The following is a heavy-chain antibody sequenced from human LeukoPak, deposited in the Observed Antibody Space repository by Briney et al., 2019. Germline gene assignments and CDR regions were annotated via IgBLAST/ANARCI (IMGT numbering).Heavy chain of an antibody. CDR2: ISWNSGSI. CDR1: GFTFSNYW. CDR3: ANSLSAGSTSWDDAFDI. V-gene: IGHV3-9*01. J-gene: IGHJ3*02. Sequence: PGGSLRLSCAASGFTFSNYWMHWVRQAPGKGLEWVSGISWNSGSIGYADSVKGRFTISRDNAKNSLYLQMNSLRAEDTALYYCANSLSAGSTSWDDAFDIWGQGTMVTVSS. D-gene: IGHD2-2*01.